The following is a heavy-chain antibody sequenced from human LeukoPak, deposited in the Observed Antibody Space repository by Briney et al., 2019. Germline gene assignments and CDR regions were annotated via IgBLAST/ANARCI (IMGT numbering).Heavy chain of an antibody. CDR3: ARTRITPGVQGLQMRHFDS. V-gene: IGHV3-13*01. CDR2: IGTSGDT. J-gene: IGHJ4*02. D-gene: IGHD3-16*01. Sequence: GGSLRLSCAASGFTFSRSDMHWVRQVTGKGLEWVSGIGTSGDTLYPDSVKGRFTISRDNGKNSLHLQMSSLRVGDTAVYYCARTRITPGVQGLQMRHFDSWGQGTLVTVSS. CDR1: GFTFSRSD.